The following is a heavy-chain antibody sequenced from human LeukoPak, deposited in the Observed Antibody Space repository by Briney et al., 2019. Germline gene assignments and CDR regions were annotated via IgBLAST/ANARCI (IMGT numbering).Heavy chain of an antibody. CDR3: QAYYYDSSGYYLVDY. CDR1: GFTFSSYE. V-gene: IGHV3-48*03. D-gene: IGHD3-22*01. CDR2: ISSSGSTI. J-gene: IGHJ4*02. Sequence: GRSLRLSCAASGFTFSSYEMNWVRQAPGKGLEWVSYISSSGSTIYYADSVKGRFTISRDNAKNSLYLQMNSLRAEDTAVYYCQAYYYDSSGYYLVDYWGQGTLVTVSS.